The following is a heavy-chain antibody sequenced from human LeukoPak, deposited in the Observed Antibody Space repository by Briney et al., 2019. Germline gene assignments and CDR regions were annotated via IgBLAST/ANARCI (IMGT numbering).Heavy chain of an antibody. J-gene: IGHJ3*02. D-gene: IGHD1-26*01. CDR3: ARYIVSYPHDAFDI. CDR2: ISYTGST. Sequence: SETLSLTCTVSGGSISRYYWSWIRQHPGNGLEWIGYISYTGSTTYNSSLKSRVTISLDTSQNQFSLKLTSVTAADTAFYYCARYIVSYPHDAFDIWGQGTMVTVSS. V-gene: IGHV4-59*01. CDR1: GGSISRYY.